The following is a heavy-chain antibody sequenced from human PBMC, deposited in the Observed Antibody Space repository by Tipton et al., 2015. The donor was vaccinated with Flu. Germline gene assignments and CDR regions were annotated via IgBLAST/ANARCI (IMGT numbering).Heavy chain of an antibody. J-gene: IGHJ4*02. CDR3: VTSRAGLAYYFDF. Sequence: GLVKPSETLSLTCDVSGDTSSSYFWTWIRQPPGRGLEWIGYVFGNGMTNYNPFLESRVTISIDTSRTQLTLRLTSVTAADTAVYHCVTSRAGLAYYFDFWGRGTPVTVSS. CDR2: VFGNGMT. V-gene: IGHV4-59*01. CDR1: GDTSSSYF.